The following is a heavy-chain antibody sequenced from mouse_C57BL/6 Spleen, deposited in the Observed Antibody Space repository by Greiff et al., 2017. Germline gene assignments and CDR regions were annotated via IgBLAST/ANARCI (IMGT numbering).Heavy chain of an antibody. J-gene: IGHJ4*01. CDR3: ARSRDSSGPYAMDY. V-gene: IGHV1-39*01. CDR1: GYSFTDYN. D-gene: IGHD3-2*02. CDR2: INPNYGTT. Sequence: VHVKQSGPELVKPGASVKISCKASGYSFTDYNMNWVKQSNGKSLEWIGVINPNYGTTSYNQKFKGKATLTVDQSSSTAYMQLNSLTSEDSAVYYCARSRDSSGPYAMDYWGQGTSVTVSS.